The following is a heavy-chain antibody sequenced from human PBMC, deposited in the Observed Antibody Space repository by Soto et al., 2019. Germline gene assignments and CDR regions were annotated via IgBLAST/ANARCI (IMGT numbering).Heavy chain of an antibody. J-gene: IGHJ6*02. D-gene: IGHD2-2*01. CDR1: CYTFTTYG. V-gene: IGHV1-18*01. CDR3: ARQKISSSSGYYYYGMDV. CDR2: ISAHNDNT. Sequence: ASVKVSCKGSCYTFTTYGITWVLQAPGQGLEWMGWISAHNDNTNYAQKFQGWVTMTRDTSISTAYMELSRLRSDDTAVYYCARQKISSSSGYYYYGMDVCGQGTTVIVSS.